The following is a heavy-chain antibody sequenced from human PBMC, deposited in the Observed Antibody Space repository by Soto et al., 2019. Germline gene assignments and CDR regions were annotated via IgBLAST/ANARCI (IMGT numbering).Heavy chain of an antibody. V-gene: IGHV4-34*01. CDR1: GWSFSGYY. CDR2: INHSGST. Sequence: QVQLQQWGAGLLKPSETLSLTCAVYGWSFSGYYWSWIRQPPGKGLEWIGEINHSGSTNYNPSLKIRVTISVDRSSNQVCLKLSYVTGADTAVYYCARKGRGIVVGTASNWQSSYWYFDLWCRGTLVTVSS. CDR3: ARKGRGIVVGTASNWQSSYWYFDL. J-gene: IGHJ2*01. D-gene: IGHD2-2*01.